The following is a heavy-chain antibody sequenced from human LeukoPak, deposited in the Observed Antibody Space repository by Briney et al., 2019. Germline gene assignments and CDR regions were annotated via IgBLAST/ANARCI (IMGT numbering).Heavy chain of an antibody. CDR1: GGSISSGGYY. CDR2: IYTSGNT. Sequence: SETLSLTCTVSGGSISSGGYYWSWIRQPAGKGLEWIGRIYTSGNTNYNPSLKSRATISVDTSKNQFSLELSSVTAADTAVYYCARISLTGYAPISGYFDYWGQGTLVTVSS. D-gene: IGHD3-9*01. J-gene: IGHJ4*02. V-gene: IGHV4-61*02. CDR3: ARISLTGYAPISGYFDY.